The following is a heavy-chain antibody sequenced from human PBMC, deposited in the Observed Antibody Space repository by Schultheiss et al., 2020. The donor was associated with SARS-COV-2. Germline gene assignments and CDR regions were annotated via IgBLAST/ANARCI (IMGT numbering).Heavy chain of an antibody. CDR2: ISGSGGST. Sequence: GESLKISCAASGFTVSSNYMSWVRQAPGKGLVWVSAISGSGGSTYYADSVKGRFTISRDNSKNTLYLQMNSLRAEDTAVYYCATDRLRRATIFGVGVWGMDVWGQGTTVTVSS. J-gene: IGHJ6*02. V-gene: IGHV3-23*01. CDR3: ATDRLRRATIFGVGVWGMDV. D-gene: IGHD3-3*01. CDR1: GFTVSSNY.